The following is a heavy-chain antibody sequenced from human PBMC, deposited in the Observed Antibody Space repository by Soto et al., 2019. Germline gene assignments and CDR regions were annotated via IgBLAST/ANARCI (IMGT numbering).Heavy chain of an antibody. D-gene: IGHD3-16*01. CDR3: AKDSYYDYVWGSYANY. CDR1: GFTFSSYA. V-gene: IGHV3-23*01. J-gene: IGHJ4*02. CDR2: ISGSGGST. Sequence: SGGSLRLSCAASGFTFSSYAMSWVRQAPGKGLEWVSAISGSGGSTYYADSVKGRFTISRDNSKNTLYLQMNSLRAEDTAVYYCAKDSYYDYVWGSYANYWGQGTLVTVSS.